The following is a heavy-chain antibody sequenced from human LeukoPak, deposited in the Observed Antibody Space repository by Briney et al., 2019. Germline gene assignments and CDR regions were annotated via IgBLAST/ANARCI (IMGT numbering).Heavy chain of an antibody. V-gene: IGHV1-2*06. Sequence: ASVKVSCKASGYTLTAYYIYWVRQAPGQGLEWMERINPNSGGTDYAQNFQGRVTMTRDTSISTAYMGLSRLRSDDTAVYYCARGYCSGGTCYLVENWLDPWGQGTLVTVSS. D-gene: IGHD2-15*01. CDR2: INPNSGGT. J-gene: IGHJ5*02. CDR3: ARGYCSGGTCYLVENWLDP. CDR1: GYTLTAYY.